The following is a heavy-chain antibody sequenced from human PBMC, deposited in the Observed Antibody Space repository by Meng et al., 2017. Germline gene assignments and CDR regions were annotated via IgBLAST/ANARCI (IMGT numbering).Heavy chain of an antibody. CDR1: GFTVSSYY. Sequence: EVPLWEAGGAWAQRGGPLRLSCAGSGFTVSSYYMSWVRQAPGKGLEWVSVLYSDGATYYGGSVQGRFSISRDNFKNTVYLQMHSLRAEDTAVYYCVKSGRVGTPGGLWGQGTVVTVSS. V-gene: IGHV3-66*02. CDR3: VKSGRVGTPGGL. CDR2: LYSDGAT. J-gene: IGHJ4*02. D-gene: IGHD1-14*01.